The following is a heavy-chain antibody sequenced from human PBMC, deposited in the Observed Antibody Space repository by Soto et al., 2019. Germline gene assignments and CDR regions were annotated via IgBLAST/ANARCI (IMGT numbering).Heavy chain of an antibody. Sequence: SETLSLTCAVYGGSFSGYYWSWIRQPPGKGLEWIGEINHSGSTNYNPSLKSRVTISVDTSKNQFSLKLSSVTAADTAVYYCASAPKYCSGGSCYPSYDYWGQGTLVTVSS. CDR1: GGSFSGYY. CDR3: ASAPKYCSGGSCYPSYDY. CDR2: INHSGST. V-gene: IGHV4-34*01. D-gene: IGHD2-15*01. J-gene: IGHJ4*02.